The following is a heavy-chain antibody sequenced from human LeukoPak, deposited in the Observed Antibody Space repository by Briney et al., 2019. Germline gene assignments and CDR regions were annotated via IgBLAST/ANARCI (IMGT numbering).Heavy chain of an antibody. D-gene: IGHD3-10*01. Sequence: RPGGSLRLSCAASGFTFDDYGMSWVRQAPGKGLEWVSGINWNGGSTGYADSVEGRFTISRDNAKNSLYLQMNSLRAEDTASYYCARARELLWFGELSYYFDYWGQGTLVTVSS. CDR1: GFTFDDYG. J-gene: IGHJ4*02. CDR3: ARARELLWFGELSYYFDY. V-gene: IGHV3-20*04. CDR2: INWNGGST.